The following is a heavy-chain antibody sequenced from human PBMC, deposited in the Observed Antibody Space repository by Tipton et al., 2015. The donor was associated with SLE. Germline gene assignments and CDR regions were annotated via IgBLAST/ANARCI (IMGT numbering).Heavy chain of an antibody. CDR1: GDSISGHY. CDR2: IYDSGST. D-gene: IGHD4-17*01. V-gene: IGHV4-59*08. J-gene: IGHJ4*02. Sequence: TLSLTCTVSGDSISGHYRSWIRQPPGKGLEWIGYIYDSGSTSYNPSLKSRVTISEDTSKQQFSLKLTSLTAADTAVYYCARHAGDYAYFDSWGQGILVTASS. CDR3: ARHAGDYAYFDS.